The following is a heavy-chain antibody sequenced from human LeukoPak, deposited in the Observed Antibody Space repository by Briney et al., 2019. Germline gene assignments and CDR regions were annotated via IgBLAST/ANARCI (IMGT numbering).Heavy chain of an antibody. Sequence: GASVKVSCKASGYTFTGYYMHWVRQAPGQGLEWMGWISPNSGGTNYAQKFQGRVTMTRDTPISTAYMELSRLRSDDTAVYYCARGYCSSTSCYTPFDYWGQGTLVTVSS. J-gene: IGHJ4*02. D-gene: IGHD2-2*02. V-gene: IGHV1-2*02. CDR3: ARGYCSSTSCYTPFDY. CDR2: ISPNSGGT. CDR1: GYTFTGYY.